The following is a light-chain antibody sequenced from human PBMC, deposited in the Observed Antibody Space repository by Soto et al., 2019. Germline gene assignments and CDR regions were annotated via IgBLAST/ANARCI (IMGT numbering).Light chain of an antibody. CDR3: SSYTSSSSYV. CDR2: EVS. J-gene: IGLJ1*01. Sequence: QSVLTQPASVSGSLGQSITISCTGTSSDVGGYNYVSWYQQHPGKAPKLMIYEVSNRPSGVSNRFSGSKSGNAASLTISGLQAEDEADCYRSSYTSSSSYVFGAGTKVTVL. CDR1: SSDVGGYNY. V-gene: IGLV2-14*01.